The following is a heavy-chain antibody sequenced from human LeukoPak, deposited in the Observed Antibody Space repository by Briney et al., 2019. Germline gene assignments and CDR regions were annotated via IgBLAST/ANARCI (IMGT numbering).Heavy chain of an antibody. V-gene: IGHV3-15*01. Sequence: GGSLRLSCDASGFTLSSHWMSWVRQAPGKGLEWVARIKSQNAGGTADYAAPVKGRFTISRDDSKNTLFLQMNSLKTEDTAVYYCTKTFYSDSTFDYWGQGTLVTVSS. CDR1: GFTLSSHW. CDR2: IKSQNAGGTA. D-gene: IGHD4-11*01. J-gene: IGHJ4*02. CDR3: TKTFYSDSTFDY.